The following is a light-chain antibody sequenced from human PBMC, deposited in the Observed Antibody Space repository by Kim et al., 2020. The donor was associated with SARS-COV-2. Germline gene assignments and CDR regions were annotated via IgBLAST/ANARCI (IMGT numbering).Light chain of an antibody. CDR2: KDS. CDR3: QSADSRVWV. V-gene: IGLV3-25*03. CDR1: ALPKQY. Sequence: SYELTQSPSVSVSPGQTARITCSGDALPKQYAYWYQQKPGQAPVLVIYKDSERPSGIPERFSGSSSGTTVTLTISGVQAEDEADYYCQSADSRVWVFGGG. J-gene: IGLJ3*02.